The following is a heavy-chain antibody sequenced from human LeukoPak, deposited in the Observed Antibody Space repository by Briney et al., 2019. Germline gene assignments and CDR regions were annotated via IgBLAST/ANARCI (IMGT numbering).Heavy chain of an antibody. J-gene: IGHJ4*02. Sequence: GGSLRLSCAASGFTFSSYAMSWVRQAPGKGLEWVSAISGSGGSTYYADSVKGRFTISRDNSKNTLYLQMNSLRAEDTAVYCCARPRGYDILTGGFAYWGQGTLVTVSS. CDR1: GFTFSSYA. V-gene: IGHV3-23*01. CDR2: ISGSGGST. CDR3: ARPRGYDILTGGFAY. D-gene: IGHD3-9*01.